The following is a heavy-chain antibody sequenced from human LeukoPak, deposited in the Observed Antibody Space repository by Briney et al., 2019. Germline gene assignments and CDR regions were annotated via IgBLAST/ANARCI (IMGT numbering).Heavy chain of an antibody. D-gene: IGHD1-1*01. CDR2: IYNSGST. V-gene: IGHV4-59*01. CDR1: GGSISSYY. CDR3: ARTEPSGTASH. J-gene: IGHJ4*02. Sequence: SETLSLTCTVSGGSISSYYWSWIRQPPGKGLEWIGYIYNSGSTNYNPSLKSRVTLSVDTSRNQFSLSLRSMTAADTAVYYCARTEPSGTASHWGQGTLVTVSS.